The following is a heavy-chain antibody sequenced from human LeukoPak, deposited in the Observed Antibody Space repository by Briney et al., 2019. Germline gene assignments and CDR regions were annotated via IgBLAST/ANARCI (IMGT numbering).Heavy chain of an antibody. CDR3: AKDRLLWFGELAPSADY. V-gene: IGHV3-30*02. CDR1: GFTFSSYG. Sequence: PGGSLRLSCAASGFTFSSYGMHWVRQAPGKGLEWVAFIRYDGSNKYYAASVKGRFTISRDNPKNTLYLQMNSLRAEDTAVYYCAKDRLLWFGELAPSADYWGQGTLVTVSS. D-gene: IGHD3-10*01. CDR2: IRYDGSNK. J-gene: IGHJ4*02.